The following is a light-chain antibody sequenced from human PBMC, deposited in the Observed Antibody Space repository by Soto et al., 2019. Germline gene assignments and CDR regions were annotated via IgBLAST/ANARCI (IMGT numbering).Light chain of an antibody. CDR3: SSYTSSSTLYV. CDR1: SSDVGGYNY. CDR2: DVS. J-gene: IGLJ1*01. Sequence: QSVLTQPRSVSGSPGQSVTISCTGTSSDVGGYNYVSWYQQHPGKAPKLMIYDVSKRPSGVSDRFSGSKSGNTASLTISGLQAEDEADYYCSSYTSSSTLYVFGTGTKVTVL. V-gene: IGLV2-11*01.